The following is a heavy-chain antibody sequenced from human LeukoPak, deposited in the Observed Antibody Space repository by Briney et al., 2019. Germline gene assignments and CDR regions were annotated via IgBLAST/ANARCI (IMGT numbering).Heavy chain of an antibody. D-gene: IGHD6-6*01. Sequence: ASVKVSCKASGGTFSSYAISWVRQAPGQGLEWMGGINAGNGNTKYSQEFRGRVTITRDTSASTAYMELSSLRSEDMAVYYCAREAIKKSYSSSSLGYYYYMDVWGKGTTVTVSS. CDR3: AREAIKKSYSSSSLGYYYYMDV. CDR1: GGTFSSYA. V-gene: IGHV1-3*03. CDR2: INAGNGNT. J-gene: IGHJ6*03.